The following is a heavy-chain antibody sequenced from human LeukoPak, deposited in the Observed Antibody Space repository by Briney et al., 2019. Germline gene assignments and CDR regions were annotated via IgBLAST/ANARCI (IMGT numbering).Heavy chain of an antibody. J-gene: IGHJ6*02. CDR3: ARGFYYYGLDV. CDR1: RYTFPRYD. CDR2: MSPNKVNT. V-gene: IGHV1-8*01. Sequence: SSDHVPCKASRYTFPRYDINCLRQAPGQALEWLGWMSPNKVNTGYAQKFQRRVTMTRSTSINTAYMELLTLTSDDTAAYYCARGFYYYGLDVWGQGTTVTVSS.